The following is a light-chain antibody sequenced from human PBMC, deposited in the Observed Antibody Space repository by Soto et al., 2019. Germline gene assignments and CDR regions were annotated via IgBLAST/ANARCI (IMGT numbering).Light chain of an antibody. J-gene: IGLJ2*01. Sequence: SVLTQPPSASGSPGQSVTISCTGTNSEVGGYNYVSWYQQHPGKAPKLMIYEVSKRPSGVPDRFSGSKSGNTASLTVSGLQAEDEADYYCTSYAGSNNFVVFGGGTKVTVL. CDR3: TSYAGSNNFVV. CDR2: EVS. CDR1: NSEVGGYNY. V-gene: IGLV2-8*01.